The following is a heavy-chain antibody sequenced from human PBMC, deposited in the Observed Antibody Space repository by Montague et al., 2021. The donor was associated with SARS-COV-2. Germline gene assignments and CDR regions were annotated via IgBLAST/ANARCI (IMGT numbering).Heavy chain of an antibody. CDR2: IYTSGST. V-gene: IGHV4-61*02. D-gene: IGHD3-22*01. CDR3: ARGPRITMIVVVITDIWFDP. CDR1: GGSISSGSYY. Sequence: TLSLTCTVSGGSISSGSYYWSWIRQPAGKGLEWIGRIYTSGSTNYNPSLKSRVTISVDTSKSQFSLKLSSVTAADTAVYYCARGPRITMIVVVITDIWFDPWGQGTLVTVSS. J-gene: IGHJ5*02.